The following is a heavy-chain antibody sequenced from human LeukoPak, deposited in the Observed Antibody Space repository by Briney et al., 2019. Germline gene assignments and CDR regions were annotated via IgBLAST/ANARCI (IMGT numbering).Heavy chain of an antibody. Sequence: PSETLSLTCTVSGGSISSSSYYWGWIRQPPGKGLEWLGSIYYIGSTYYNPSLKSRVTISVDTSKNQFSLKLSSVTAADTAVYYCARPRSGSYYYFDYWGQGTLVTVSS. CDR1: GGSISSSSYY. D-gene: IGHD1-26*01. CDR3: ARPRSGSYYYFDY. J-gene: IGHJ4*02. V-gene: IGHV4-39*01. CDR2: IYYIGST.